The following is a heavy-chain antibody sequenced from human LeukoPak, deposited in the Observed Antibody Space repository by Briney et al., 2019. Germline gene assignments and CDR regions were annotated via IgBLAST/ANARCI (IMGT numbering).Heavy chain of an antibody. CDR3: AKEDSYCSSSSCYSFDS. CDR1: GFTFSSYA. CDR2: ISDNGYGT. D-gene: IGHD2-2*02. Sequence: GGSLRLSCAASGFTFSSYAMSWVRQAPGKGLQWVSGISDNGYGTYYADSVKGRFTVSRDNSKNTLYVQMNSLRVEDTALYYCAKEDSYCSSSSCYSFDSWGQGTLVTVSS. J-gene: IGHJ4*02. V-gene: IGHV3-23*01.